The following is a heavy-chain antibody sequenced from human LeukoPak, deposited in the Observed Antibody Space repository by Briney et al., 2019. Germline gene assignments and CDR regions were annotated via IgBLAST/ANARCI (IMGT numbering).Heavy chain of an antibody. V-gene: IGHV1-2*04. Sequence: ASVKVSCKASGYTFTGYYMHWVRQAPGQGLEWMGWINPNSGGTNYAQKFQGWVTMTRDTSISTAYMELSRLRSDDTAVYYCARVYSSSSFGRSFAFDIWGQGTMVTVSS. CDR3: ARVYSSSSFGRSFAFDI. D-gene: IGHD6-6*01. CDR1: GYTFTGYY. J-gene: IGHJ3*02. CDR2: INPNSGGT.